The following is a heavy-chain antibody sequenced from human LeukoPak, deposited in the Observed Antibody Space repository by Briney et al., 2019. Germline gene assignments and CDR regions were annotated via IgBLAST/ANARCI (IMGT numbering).Heavy chain of an antibody. CDR2: IKQNGSQK. D-gene: IGHD6-6*01. CDR1: GFTFSTYW. Sequence: TWGSLTLTCAASGFTFSTYWMSWVRQAPGKGLEWVANIKQNGSQKQYVDSVKGRFTISRDDAKNSLYLQMNSLRAEDTAVYYCARDGSSSLSSSAPPPTDFDHWGQKPLDRVSS. V-gene: IGHV3-7*01. CDR3: ARDGSSSLSSSAPPPTDFDH. J-gene: IGHJ4*02.